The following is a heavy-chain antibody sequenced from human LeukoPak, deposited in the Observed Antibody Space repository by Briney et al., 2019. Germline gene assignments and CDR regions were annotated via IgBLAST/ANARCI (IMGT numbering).Heavy chain of an antibody. J-gene: IGHJ6*03. V-gene: IGHV3-21*04. CDR1: GFTFSSYS. CDR3: ARGGAIYYYYYMDV. D-gene: IGHD1-26*01. Sequence: GGSLRLSCSASGFTFSSYSMNWLRQAAGKGLEWVSSISSSSYIYYADSVKGRFTISRDNVKNTLYLQMNSLRAEDTAVYYCARGGAIYYYYYMDVWGKGTTVTVSS. CDR2: ISSSSYI.